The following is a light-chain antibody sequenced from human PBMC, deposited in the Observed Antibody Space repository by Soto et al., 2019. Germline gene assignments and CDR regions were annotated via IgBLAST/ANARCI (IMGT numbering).Light chain of an antibody. J-gene: IGLJ3*02. V-gene: IGLV2-14*01. CDR1: RSEVRGYHY. CDR2: EVG. Sequence: QSAPTQPASVSGSPGQSITISCTGTRSEVRGYHYAPRYQHHPGNPPTLLIFEVGNGPSEVSNRFSGSKSGNAASRAVSELQPQDEADYCFSWYTTSNNRQRGCESWV. CDR3: SWYTTSNNRQRGCESWV.